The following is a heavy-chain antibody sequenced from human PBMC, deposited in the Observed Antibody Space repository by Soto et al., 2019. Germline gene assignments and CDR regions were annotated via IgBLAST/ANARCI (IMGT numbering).Heavy chain of an antibody. CDR3: ASGGYYYYGMDV. CDR2: INHSGST. V-gene: IGHV4-34*01. J-gene: IGHJ6*04. Sequence: SETLSLTCAVYGGSFSGYYWSWIRQPPGKGLEWIGEINHSGSTNYNPSLKSRVTISVDTSKNQFSLKLSSVTAADTAVYYCASGGYYYYGMDVRGKGTTVTVSS. CDR1: GGSFSGYY.